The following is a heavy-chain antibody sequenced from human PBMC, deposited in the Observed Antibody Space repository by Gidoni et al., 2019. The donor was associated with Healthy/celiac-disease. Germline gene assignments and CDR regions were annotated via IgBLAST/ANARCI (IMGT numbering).Heavy chain of an antibody. CDR2: IRSSGSTI. V-gene: IGHV3-48*03. Sequence: EVQLVDSGGGLVQTGGTLSLTCAASGFTSSRYEMNWVRKAPGKGLACVSYIRSSGSTIYYSDAVKGRFTISRDNAKNSLYLQMNSLRAEDTAVYYCARFLDTAMAYFDYWGQGTLVTVSS. J-gene: IGHJ4*02. CDR3: ARFLDTAMAYFDY. CDR1: GFTSSRYE. D-gene: IGHD5-18*01.